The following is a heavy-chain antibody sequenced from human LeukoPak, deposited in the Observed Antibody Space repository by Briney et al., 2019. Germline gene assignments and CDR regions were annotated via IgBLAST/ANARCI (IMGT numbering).Heavy chain of an antibody. CDR1: GGSISSYY. V-gene: IGHV4-59*01. D-gene: IGHD6-19*01. CDR3: ARAATSSGWYIGY. J-gene: IGHJ4*02. CDR2: IYYSGST. Sequence: PSETLSLTCTVSGGSISSYYWSWIRQPPGKGLEWIGYIYYSGSTNYNPSLKSRVTISVDTSKNQFPLKLSSVTAADTAVYYCARAATSSGWYIGYWGQGTLVTVSS.